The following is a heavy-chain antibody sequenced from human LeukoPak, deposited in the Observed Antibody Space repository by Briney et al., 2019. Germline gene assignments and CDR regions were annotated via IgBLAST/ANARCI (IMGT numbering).Heavy chain of an antibody. CDR1: GYTFTRYG. CDR2: ISAYNGNT. D-gene: IGHD5-12*01. J-gene: IGHJ4*02. V-gene: IGHV1-18*01. CDR3: AREASDIVATIPYFVY. Sequence: GASVKVSCKASGYTFTRYGISWVRQAPGQGLEWMGWISAYNGNTNYAQKLQGRVTMTTDTSTSTAYMELRSLRSDDTAVYYCAREASDIVATIPYFVYWGQGTLVIVSS.